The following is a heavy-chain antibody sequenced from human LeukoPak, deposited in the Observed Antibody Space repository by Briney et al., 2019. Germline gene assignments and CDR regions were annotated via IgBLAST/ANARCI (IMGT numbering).Heavy chain of an antibody. D-gene: IGHD3-10*01. J-gene: IGHJ3*02. CDR2: ISNSGSTI. Sequence: GGSLRLFCAASGFNFSDYYMSWIRQAPGKGLEGVSYISNSGSTIYYANSVKRRYTISRDNAKNSMYLQMNSLRAEETAVYYCARDRGSRAFDIWGQGTMVTVSS. CDR1: GFNFSDYY. CDR3: ARDRGSRAFDI. V-gene: IGHV3-11*04.